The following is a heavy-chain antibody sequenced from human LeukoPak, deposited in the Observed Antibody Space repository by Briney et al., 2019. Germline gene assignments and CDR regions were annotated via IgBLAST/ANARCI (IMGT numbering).Heavy chain of an antibody. CDR2: IYPGDSVT. V-gene: IGHV5-51*01. CDR3: ARRYCSGTSCYYFDY. Sequence: GESLKISCKGSGYGFNSYWIGWVRQMPGKGLEWMGIIYPGDSVTRYSPSFQGQVTISADKSISTAYLQWSSLKASDTAMYYCARRYCSGTSCYYFDYWGQGTLVTVSS. CDR1: GYGFNSYW. J-gene: IGHJ4*02. D-gene: IGHD2-2*01.